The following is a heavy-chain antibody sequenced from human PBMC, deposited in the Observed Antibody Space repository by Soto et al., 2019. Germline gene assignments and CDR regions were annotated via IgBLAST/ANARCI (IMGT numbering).Heavy chain of an antibody. CDR3: AREYSYGPDY. CDR2: MSSTGST. D-gene: IGHD5-18*01. Sequence: QVQLQESGPGLVEPSQTLTLTCSVSGDSISSGRFYWSWIRQHPEKGLEWIGYMSSTGSTYYNPSRKSRRTVSLDASKHPFSLRMGSVTAADTAVYYCAREYSYGPDYWGQGTRVTVSS. V-gene: IGHV4-31*02. CDR1: GDSISSGRFY. J-gene: IGHJ4*02.